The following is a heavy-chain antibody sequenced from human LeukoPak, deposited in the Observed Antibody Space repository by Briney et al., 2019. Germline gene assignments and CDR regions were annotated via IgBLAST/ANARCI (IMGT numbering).Heavy chain of an antibody. Sequence: GGSLRLSCAASGFTFSSYWMSWVRQAPGKGLEWVANIKQDGSEEYYMDSVKGRFTISRDNAKNSLYLQMNSLRAEDTAVYYCARVGAYGYYYYYMDVWGKGTTVTVSS. CDR2: IKQDGSEE. CDR3: ARVGAYGYYYYYMDV. J-gene: IGHJ6*03. CDR1: GFTFSSYW. V-gene: IGHV3-7*01. D-gene: IGHD4-17*01.